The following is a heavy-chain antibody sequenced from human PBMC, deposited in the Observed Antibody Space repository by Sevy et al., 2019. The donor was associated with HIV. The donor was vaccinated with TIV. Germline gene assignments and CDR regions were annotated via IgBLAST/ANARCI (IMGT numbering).Heavy chain of an antibody. D-gene: IGHD2-15*01. V-gene: IGHV3-11*01. CDR1: GFTLSDYY. CDR3: ARDHVKDGRGGDYYYHAMDV. Sequence: GGSLRLSCTTSGFTLSDYYISWIRQAPGKGLQWISYMSGSDDSGGDDTIYYADAVKGRFPISRDNAKNSLYLQMRSLRAEDTAVYYCARDHVKDGRGGDYYYHAMDVWGRGTTVTVSS. J-gene: IGHJ6*02. CDR2: MSGSDDSGGDDTI.